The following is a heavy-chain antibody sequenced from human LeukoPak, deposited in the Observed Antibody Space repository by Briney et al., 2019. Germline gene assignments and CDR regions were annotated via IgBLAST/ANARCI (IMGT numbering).Heavy chain of an antibody. CDR1: GYTFTSYD. J-gene: IGHJ5*02. CDR2: MNPNSGNT. D-gene: IGHD3-10*01. CDR3: ARGHYYGSGSSTPGDP. V-gene: IGHV1-8*01. Sequence: ASVKVSCKASGYTFTSYDIDWVRQATGQGLEWMGWMNPNSGNTGYAQKFQGRVTMTRNTSISTAYMEPSSLRSEDTAVYYCARGHYYGSGSSTPGDPWGQGTLVTVSS.